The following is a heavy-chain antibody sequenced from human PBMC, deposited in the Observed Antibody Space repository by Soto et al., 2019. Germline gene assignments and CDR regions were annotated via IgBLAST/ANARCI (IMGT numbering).Heavy chain of an antibody. V-gene: IGHV4-34*01. Sequence: SETLSLTCAVYGGSFSGYYWSWIRQPPGKGLEWIGEINHSGSTIFNPSLKSRVTISVDTSKNQFSLKLSSVTAADTSVYYCARGGILTGYYSYNWFDPWGQGTLVTVSS. D-gene: IGHD3-9*01. J-gene: IGHJ5*02. CDR1: GGSFSGYY. CDR2: INHSGST. CDR3: ARGGILTGYYSYNWFDP.